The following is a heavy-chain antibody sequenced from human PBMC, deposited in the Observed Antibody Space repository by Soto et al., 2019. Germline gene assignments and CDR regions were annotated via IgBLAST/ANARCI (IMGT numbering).Heavy chain of an antibody. Sequence: QVQLVESGGGVVQPGRSLRLSCAASGFTFSSYAMHWVHQAPGKGLEWVAVISYDGSNKYYADSVKGRFTISRDNSKNTLYLQMNSLRAEDTAVYYCARGSGYCGGDCYYGAWYFDLWGRGTLVTVSS. D-gene: IGHD2-21*02. CDR1: GFTFSSYA. CDR2: ISYDGSNK. V-gene: IGHV3-30-3*01. J-gene: IGHJ2*01. CDR3: ARGSGYCGGDCYYGAWYFDL.